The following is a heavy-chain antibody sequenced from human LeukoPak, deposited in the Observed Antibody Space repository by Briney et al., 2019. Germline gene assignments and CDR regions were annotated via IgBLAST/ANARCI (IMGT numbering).Heavy chain of an antibody. CDR3: ARRQAGGTVDY. D-gene: IGHD1-26*01. CDR1: RYSFTSHW. V-gene: IGHV5-51*01. J-gene: IGHJ4*02. Sequence: GESLKISCKGSRYSFTSHWIGWVRQMPGKGLEWMGIIYPGDSDTRYSPSFQGQVTISADKSISTAYLQWSRLKASDTAMYYYARRQAGGTVDYWGQGTLVTVSS. CDR2: IYPGDSDT.